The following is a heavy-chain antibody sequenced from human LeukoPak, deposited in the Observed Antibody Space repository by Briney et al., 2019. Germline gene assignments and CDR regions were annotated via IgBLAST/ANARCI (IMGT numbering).Heavy chain of an antibody. D-gene: IGHD3-22*01. CDR1: GYTFTGYY. CDR3: AREMGYYDSSGYYSDAFDI. Sequence: ASVTVSCKASGYTFTGYYMHWVRQAPGQGLEWMGWINPNIGDTNYAQKFQGRVTMTRDTSISTAYMGLSRLRSDDTAVYYCAREMGYYDSSGYYSDAFDIWGQGTMVTVSS. J-gene: IGHJ3*02. CDR2: INPNIGDT. V-gene: IGHV1-2*02.